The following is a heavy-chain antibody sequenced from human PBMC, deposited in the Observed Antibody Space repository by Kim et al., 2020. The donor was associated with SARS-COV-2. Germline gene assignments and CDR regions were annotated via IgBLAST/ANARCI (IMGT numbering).Heavy chain of an antibody. CDR2: GTT. J-gene: IGHJ4*02. Sequence: GTTYYTPSLKSRVTISVDTSKNQFSLKLSSVTAADTAVYYCARDVPDFDYWGQGTLVTVSS. CDR3: ARDVPDFDY. V-gene: IGHV4-30-2*04.